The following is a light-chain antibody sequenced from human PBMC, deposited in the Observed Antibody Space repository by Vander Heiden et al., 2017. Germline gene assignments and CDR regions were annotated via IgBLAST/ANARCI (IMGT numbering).Light chain of an antibody. J-gene: IGLJ3*02. Sequence: GQTASITCSGDRLGDKYACWYQQKPGQSPVLVIYQDNKRPPGIPERFSGSTSANTATLTISGTQPMDEADYYCQAWDNNIMMFGGGTKLTVL. CDR1: RLGDKY. CDR2: QDN. V-gene: IGLV3-1*01. CDR3: QAWDNNIMM.